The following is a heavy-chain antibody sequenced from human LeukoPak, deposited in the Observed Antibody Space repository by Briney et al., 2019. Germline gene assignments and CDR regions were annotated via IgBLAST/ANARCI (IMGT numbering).Heavy chain of an antibody. CDR3: ARTYYYDSSGYPPFDY. D-gene: IGHD3-22*01. J-gene: IGHJ4*02. CDR1: GYTFTSYG. CDR2: ISAYNGNT. Sequence: ASVKVSCKASGYTFTSYGISWVRQAPGQGLEWMGWISAYNGNTNYAQKLQGRVTMTTDTSTSTAYMELRSLRSDDTAVYYCARTYYYDSSGYPPFDYWGQGTLVTVSS. V-gene: IGHV1-18*01.